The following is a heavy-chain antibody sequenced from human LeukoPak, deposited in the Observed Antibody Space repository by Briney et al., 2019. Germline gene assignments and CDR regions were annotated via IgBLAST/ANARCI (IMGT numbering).Heavy chain of an antibody. CDR1: GYSISSGYY. J-gene: IGHJ5*02. V-gene: IGHV4-38-2*02. CDR2: IYHRGST. CDR3: ARDLHGGQNWFDP. D-gene: IGHD4-23*01. Sequence: SETLSLTCAVSGYSISSGYYWAWIRQPPGKGLEWIGCIYHRGSTYYNPSLKSRVTISLDTSKNQFSLKLSSVTAADTAVYYCARDLHGGQNWFDPWGQGTLVTVSS.